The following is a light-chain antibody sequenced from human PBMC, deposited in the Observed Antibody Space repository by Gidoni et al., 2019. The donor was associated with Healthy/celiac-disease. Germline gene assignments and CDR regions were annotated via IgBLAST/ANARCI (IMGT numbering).Light chain of an antibody. J-gene: IGLJ2*01. Sequence: QSALPQPASVSGSPGPSITISCTGTSSDVGGYNYVSWYQQHPGKAPKLMIYDVSNRPSGGSNRFSGSKSGNTASLTISGLQAEDEADYYCSSYTSSSSGVVFGGGTKLTVL. CDR3: SSYTSSSSGVV. CDR1: SSDVGGYNY. V-gene: IGLV2-14*03. CDR2: DVS.